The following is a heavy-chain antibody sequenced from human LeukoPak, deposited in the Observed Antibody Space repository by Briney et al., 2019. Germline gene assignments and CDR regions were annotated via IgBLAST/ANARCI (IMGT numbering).Heavy chain of an antibody. J-gene: IGHJ3*02. Sequence: ASVKVSCKASGYTFTGYYMHWVRQAPGQGLEWMGWINPNSGGTNYAQKFQGRVTMTRDTSISTAYMELSRLRSDDTAVYYCARPGRDGYAMVSDFDIWGQGTMVTVSS. CDR1: GYTFTGYY. CDR3: ARPGRDGYAMVSDFDI. CDR2: INPNSGGT. D-gene: IGHD5-24*01. V-gene: IGHV1-2*02.